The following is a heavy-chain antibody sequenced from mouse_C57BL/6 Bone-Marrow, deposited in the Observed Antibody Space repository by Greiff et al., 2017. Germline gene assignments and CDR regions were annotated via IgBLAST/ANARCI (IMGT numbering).Heavy chain of an antibody. CDR1: GFTFSSSA. J-gene: IGHJ1*03. CDR2: ISDGGSYT. Sequence: EVMLVESGGGLVKPGGSLKLSCAASGFTFSSSAMSWVRQTPEKRPEWVATISDGGSYTYYPDNVKGRFTISKDNAKNNLYLQMSHLKSEDTAMYYCARRATMVTYWYFDVWGTGTTVTVSS. CDR3: ARRATMVTYWYFDV. V-gene: IGHV5-4*03. D-gene: IGHD2-2*01.